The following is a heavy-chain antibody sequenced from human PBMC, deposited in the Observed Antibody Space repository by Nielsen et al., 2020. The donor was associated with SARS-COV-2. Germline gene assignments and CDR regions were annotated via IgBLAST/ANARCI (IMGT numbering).Heavy chain of an antibody. V-gene: IGHV3-73*01. D-gene: IGHD6-19*01. J-gene: IGHJ6*02. CDR3: TRRGVAGTDYYYGMDV. Sequence: GGSLRLPCAASGFTFSGSAMHWVRQASGKGLEWVGRIRSKANSYATAYAASVKGRFTISRDDSKNTAYLEMNSLKTEDTAVYYCTRRGVAGTDYYYGMDVWGQGTTVTVSS. CDR2: IRSKANSYAT. CDR1: GFTFSGSA.